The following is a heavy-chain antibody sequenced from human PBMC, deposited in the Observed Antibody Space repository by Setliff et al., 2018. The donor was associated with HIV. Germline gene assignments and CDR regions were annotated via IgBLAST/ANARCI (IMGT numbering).Heavy chain of an antibody. D-gene: IGHD3-10*01. CDR1: GGSISDSH. J-gene: IGHJ4*02. Sequence: SETLSLTCTVSGGSISDSHWSWLRQPPGKGLEWIGYVYYSRTSSHENFFHTGTTKYNPSLESRVTISQDTSKNQFSLRLNLVTAADTAVYYCATYSAGEGGGGYWGQGRLVTVSS. CDR3: ATYSAGEGGGGY. V-gene: IGHV4-59*01. CDR2: VYYSRTSSHENFFHTGTT.